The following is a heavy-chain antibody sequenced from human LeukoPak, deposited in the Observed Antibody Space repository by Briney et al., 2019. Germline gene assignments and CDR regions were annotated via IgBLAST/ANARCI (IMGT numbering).Heavy chain of an antibody. Sequence: ASVKVSCKASGGTFSSYAISWVRQAPGQGLEWMGRIIPILGIANYAQKFQGRVTITADKSTSTAYMELSSQRSEDTAVYYCARGDEMYYYDSSGYPHWGQGTLVTVSS. CDR3: ARGDEMYYYDSSGYPH. D-gene: IGHD3-22*01. CDR2: IIPILGIA. V-gene: IGHV1-69*04. J-gene: IGHJ4*02. CDR1: GGTFSSYA.